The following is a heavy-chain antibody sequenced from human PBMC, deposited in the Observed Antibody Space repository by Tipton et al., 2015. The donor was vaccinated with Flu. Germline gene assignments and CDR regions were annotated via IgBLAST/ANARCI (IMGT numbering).Heavy chain of an antibody. Sequence: QLVQSGGGVVQPGGSLRLSCAASGFTFSSYWMSWVRQAPGKGLEWVANIKQDGSEKYYVDSVKGRFTISRDNAKNSLYLQMNSLRAEDTAVYYCARVNYAYYYYYGMDVWGQGTTVTVSS. CDR1: GFTFSSYW. CDR2: IKQDGSEK. V-gene: IGHV3-7*01. J-gene: IGHJ6*02. CDR3: ARVNYAYYYYYGMDV. D-gene: IGHD1-7*01.